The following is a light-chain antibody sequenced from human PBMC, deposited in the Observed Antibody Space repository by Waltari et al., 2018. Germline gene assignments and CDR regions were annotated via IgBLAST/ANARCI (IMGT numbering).Light chain of an antibody. V-gene: IGLV1-40*01. CDR1: SSNIGSGYD. CDR3: QSYDSNLSNSGV. Sequence: QSVLTQPPSVSGAPGQRVTISCTGSSSNIGSGYDVHWYQQLPGTAPKLLLYGSSFRPAGGPDRFSGSRAGTSASLAITGLQAEDEADYYGQSYDSNLSNSGVFGGGTKLTVL. J-gene: IGLJ3*02. CDR2: GSS.